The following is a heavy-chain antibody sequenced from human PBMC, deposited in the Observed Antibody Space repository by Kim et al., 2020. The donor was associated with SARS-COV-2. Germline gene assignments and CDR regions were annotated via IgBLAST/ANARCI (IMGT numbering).Heavy chain of an antibody. Sequence: SETLSLTCTVSGYSISSGYYWGWIRQPPGKGLEWIGSIYHSGSTYYNPPLKSRVTISLDTSQNQFSLKLRSFTAAAPAVHYCASDPLRDLIVFAIDY. D-gene: IGHD2-8*01. CDR1: GYSISSGYY. CDR2: IYHSGST. CDR3: ASDPLRDLIVFAIDY. V-gene: IGHV4-38-2*02. J-gene: IGHJ4*01.